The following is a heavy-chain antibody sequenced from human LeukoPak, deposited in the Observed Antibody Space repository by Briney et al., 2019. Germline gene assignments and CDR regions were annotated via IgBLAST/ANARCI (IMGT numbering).Heavy chain of an antibody. Sequence: TGASLRLSCAASGFTFSSYAMSWVRQAPGKGLEWVSAISGSGGSTYYADSVKGRFTISRDNSKNTLYLQMNSLRAEDTAVYYCAKDPEQQLVLDWFDPWGQGTLVTVSS. V-gene: IGHV3-23*01. D-gene: IGHD6-13*01. J-gene: IGHJ5*02. CDR2: ISGSGGST. CDR1: GFTFSSYA. CDR3: AKDPEQQLVLDWFDP.